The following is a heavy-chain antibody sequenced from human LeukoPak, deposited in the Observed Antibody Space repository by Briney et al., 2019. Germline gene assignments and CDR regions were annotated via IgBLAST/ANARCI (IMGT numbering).Heavy chain of an antibody. CDR2: IYYSGST. V-gene: IGHV4-59*01. J-gene: IGHJ5*02. CDR1: GGSISSYY. Sequence: PSETLSLTCTVSGGSISSYYWSWIRQPPGKGLEWIGYIYYSGSTNYNPSLKSRVTISVDTSKNQFSLKLSSVTAADTAVYYCARGIVGATPRPPYDVNWFDHWGQGTLVTVSS. CDR3: ARGIVGATPRPPYDVNWFDH. D-gene: IGHD1-26*01.